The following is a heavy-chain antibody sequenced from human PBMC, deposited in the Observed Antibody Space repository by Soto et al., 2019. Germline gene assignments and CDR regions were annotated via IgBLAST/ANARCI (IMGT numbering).Heavy chain of an antibody. V-gene: IGHV3-48*01. CDR2: ISSSSSTI. Sequence: EVQLVESGGGLVQPGGSLRLSCAASGFTFSSYSMNWVRQAPGKGLEWVSYISSSSSTIYYADSVKGRFTISRDNAKNSLYLQMNSLRAEDTAVYYCARDEVFYGFEYPGWFDPWGQGTLVTVSS. D-gene: IGHD3-10*01. CDR3: ARDEVFYGFEYPGWFDP. CDR1: GFTFSSYS. J-gene: IGHJ5*02.